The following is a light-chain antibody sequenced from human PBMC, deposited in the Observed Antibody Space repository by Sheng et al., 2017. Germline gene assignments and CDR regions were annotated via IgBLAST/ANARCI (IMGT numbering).Light chain of an antibody. V-gene: IGLV1-44*01. J-gene: IGLJ3*02. CDR3: STWDYSLSEVV. Sequence: QSALTQEASVSGTVVQKVTLSCSGDSNNIAIYAVGWYQQISHGAPRTVMFRHSAPSGIPDRFSGSQSGTTASLTISGLQPEDEGDYYCSTWDYSLSEVVFGGGTKLTVL. CDR2: RH. CDR1: SNNIAIYA.